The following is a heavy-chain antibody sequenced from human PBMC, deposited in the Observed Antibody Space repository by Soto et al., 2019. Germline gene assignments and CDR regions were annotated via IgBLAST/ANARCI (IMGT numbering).Heavy chain of an antibody. V-gene: IGHV4-39*01. J-gene: IGHJ6*02. Sequence: SETLSLTCTVSGGSISSSSYYWGWIRQPPGKGLEWIGSIYYSGSTYYNPSLKSRVTISVDTSKNQFSLKLSSVTAADTAVYYCAGLGLRYFDWPPFYGMDVWGQGTTVTVSS. CDR3: AGLGLRYFDWPPFYGMDV. CDR2: IYYSGST. D-gene: IGHD3-9*01. CDR1: GGSISSSSYY.